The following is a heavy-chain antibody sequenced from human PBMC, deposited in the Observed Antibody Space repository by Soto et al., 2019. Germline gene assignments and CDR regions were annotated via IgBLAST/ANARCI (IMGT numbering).Heavy chain of an antibody. CDR2: ISYDGSNK. V-gene: IGHV3-30*18. CDR1: GCNFSSYG. J-gene: IGHJ6*02. D-gene: IGHD2-21*01. Sequence: GVSLRLSCAASGCNFSSYGMHWVRQAPGKGLEWVAVISYDGSNKYYADSVKGRFTISRDNSKNTLYLQMNSLRAEDTAVYYCAKDKVVVGWAYEYGMDVWGQGTTVTVSS. CDR3: AKDKVVVGWAYEYGMDV.